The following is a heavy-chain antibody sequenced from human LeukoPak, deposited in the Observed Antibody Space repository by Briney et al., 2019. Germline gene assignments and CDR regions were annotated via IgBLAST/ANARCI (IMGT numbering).Heavy chain of an antibody. CDR3: VKGGVLTYYFGSGSFDPPDY. V-gene: IGHV3-23*01. Sequence: GGSLRLSCAASGFMFNRSAMNWVRQAPGKGLEWVSGISSSGGDTYFVDFVKGRFTISRDNSRNTLYLQMNSLRAEDTALYYCVKGGVLTYYFGSGSFDPPDYWGQGTLVTVSS. CDR2: ISSSGGDT. D-gene: IGHD3-10*01. CDR1: GFMFNRSA. J-gene: IGHJ4*02.